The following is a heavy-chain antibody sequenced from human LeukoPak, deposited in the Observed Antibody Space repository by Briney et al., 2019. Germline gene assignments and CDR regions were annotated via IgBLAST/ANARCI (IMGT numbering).Heavy chain of an antibody. CDR2: ITKSGDST. CDR3: TKDYCGKFCSAV. CDR1: GFTFSAFG. V-gene: IGHV3-23*01. Sequence: GGSLRLSCAASGFTFSAFGMNWVRQAPGKGLEWVSTITKSGDSTYYVDPVKGRFTISRNNSKNTLYLQMNSLRAEDTAKYYCTKDYCGKFCSAVWGQGTTVTVSS. D-gene: IGHD3-9*01. J-gene: IGHJ6*02.